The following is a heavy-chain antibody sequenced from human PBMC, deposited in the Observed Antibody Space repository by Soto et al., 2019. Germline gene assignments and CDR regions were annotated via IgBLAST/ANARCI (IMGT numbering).Heavy chain of an antibody. CDR1: GFTFSSYA. D-gene: IGHD6-13*01. CDR3: AISRYSSSWYYFDY. Sequence: LRLSCAASGFTFSSYAMSWVRQAPGKGLEWVSAISGRGDNTYYADSVKGRFTISRDNSKNTLYLQMNSLRAEDTAVYYCAISRYSSSWYYFDYWGQGTLVTVSS. V-gene: IGHV3-23*01. CDR2: ISGRGDNT. J-gene: IGHJ4*02.